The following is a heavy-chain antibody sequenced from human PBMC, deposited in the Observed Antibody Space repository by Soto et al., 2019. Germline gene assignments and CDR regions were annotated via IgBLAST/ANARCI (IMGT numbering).Heavy chain of an antibody. CDR2: INHSGNT. Sequence: QVQLQQWGAGLLKPSETLSLTCAVYGKSLSGYYWSWIRQPPGKALEWIGEINHSGNTNYNPSLKSRATTSVDTPKTHLSLTLGSGPAAATAMYYCARHHVRVRPIAGPAKFWGQGPLVTVSS. CDR1: GKSLSGYY. D-gene: IGHD3-10*02. CDR3: ARHHVRVRPIAGPAKF. J-gene: IGHJ4*02. V-gene: IGHV4-34*01.